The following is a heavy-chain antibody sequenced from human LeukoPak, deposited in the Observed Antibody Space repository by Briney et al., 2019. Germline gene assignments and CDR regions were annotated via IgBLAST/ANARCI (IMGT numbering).Heavy chain of an antibody. Sequence: GGSLRLSCAASGFTFSSYWMSWVRQAPGKGLEWVANIKQDGSEKYYVDSVKGRFTISRDNAKNSLYLQMNSLTAEDTAVYYCARAGCSTSCSKNYYYYAMDVWGQGTTVTVSS. J-gene: IGHJ6*02. CDR3: ARAGCSTSCSKNYYYYAMDV. CDR2: IKQDGSEK. V-gene: IGHV3-7*03. D-gene: IGHD2-2*01. CDR1: GFTFSSYW.